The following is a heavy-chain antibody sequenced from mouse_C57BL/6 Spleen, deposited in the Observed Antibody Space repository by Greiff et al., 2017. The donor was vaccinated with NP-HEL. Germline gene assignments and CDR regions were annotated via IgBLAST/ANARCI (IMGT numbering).Heavy chain of an antibody. CDR2: IDPSDSYT. CDR3: ARRELGAMDY. Sequence: VQLQQPGAELVMPGASVKLSCKASGYTFTSYWMHWVKQRPGQGLEWIGEIDPSDSYTNYNQKFKGKSTLTVDKSSSTAYMQLSSLTSEDSAVYYCARRELGAMDYWGQGTSVTVSS. V-gene: IGHV1-69*01. J-gene: IGHJ4*01. CDR1: GYTFTSYW.